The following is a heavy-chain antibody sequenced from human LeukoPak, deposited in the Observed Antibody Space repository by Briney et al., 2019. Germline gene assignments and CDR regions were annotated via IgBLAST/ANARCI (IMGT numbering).Heavy chain of an antibody. CDR1: FTFXSYS. D-gene: IGHD3-22*01. CDR3: GVNTHYYDSSGYSDY. CDR2: ISSSSSYI. V-gene: IGHV3-21*01. Sequence: FTFXSYSXXXVRQAPGKGLEXVSSISSSSSYIYYADSVKGRFTISRDNAKNSLYLQMNSLRAEDTAVYYCGVNTHYYDSSGYSDYWGQGTLVTVSS. J-gene: IGHJ4*02.